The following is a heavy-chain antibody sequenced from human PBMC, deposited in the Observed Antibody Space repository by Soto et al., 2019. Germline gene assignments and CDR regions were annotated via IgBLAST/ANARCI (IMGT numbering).Heavy chain of an antibody. V-gene: IGHV3-21*01. Sequence: GGSLRLSCVASGFVFSDYTMNWVRQAPGKGLEWVSLISSSSSYIYYADSVKGRFTVSRDNAKNSLFLQMNSLRAEDAAVYYCARVGHTTRIVAPGTGGDHWGQGTLVTVSS. CDR3: ARVGHTTRIVAPGTGGDH. CDR2: ISSSSSYI. J-gene: IGHJ4*02. CDR1: GFVFSDYT. D-gene: IGHD6-13*01.